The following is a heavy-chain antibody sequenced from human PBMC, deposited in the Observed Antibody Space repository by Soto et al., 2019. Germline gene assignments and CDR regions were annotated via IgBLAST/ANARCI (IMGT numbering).Heavy chain of an antibody. Sequence: GSGPTLVNPTQTVTMTCTFSGFSLSTSGVGVGWIRQPPGKALEWLALIYWDDDKRYSPSLKSRLTITKDTSKNQVVLTMTNMDPVDTATYYCAHRRWSDPYFDYWGQGTLVTVSS. J-gene: IGHJ4*02. V-gene: IGHV2-5*02. CDR2: IYWDDDK. CDR1: GFSLSTSGVG. D-gene: IGHD2-15*01. CDR3: AHRRWSDPYFDY.